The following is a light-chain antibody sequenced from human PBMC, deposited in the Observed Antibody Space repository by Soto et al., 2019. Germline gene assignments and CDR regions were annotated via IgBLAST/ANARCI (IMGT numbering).Light chain of an antibody. CDR2: DAS. Sequence: DIVLTQSPATLSLSPGERATLSCRASQSVSAYLAWYQQKPGKAPRLLIYDASNRATGIPARFSGSGSGTDFTLTISSLEPEEFAVYYCQQRSDWPTFGQGTRLEIK. CDR3: QQRSDWPT. J-gene: IGKJ5*01. V-gene: IGKV3-11*01. CDR1: QSVSAY.